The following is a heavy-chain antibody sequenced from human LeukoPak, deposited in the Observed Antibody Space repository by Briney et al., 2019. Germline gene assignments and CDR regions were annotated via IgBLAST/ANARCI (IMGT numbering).Heavy chain of an antibody. CDR1: GGSISGYY. D-gene: IGHD3-22*01. CDR2: IYTSGSA. V-gene: IGHV4-4*07. J-gene: IGHJ5*02. Sequence: SETLSLTCSVSGGSISGYYWSWIRQPAGRGLEWIGLIYTSGSANYNPSLKSRVTMSIDTSKNQFSLKLSSVTAADTAMYYCARGRYYYDSSGYPYNWFDPWGQGTLVTVSS. CDR3: ARGRYYYDSSGYPYNWFDP.